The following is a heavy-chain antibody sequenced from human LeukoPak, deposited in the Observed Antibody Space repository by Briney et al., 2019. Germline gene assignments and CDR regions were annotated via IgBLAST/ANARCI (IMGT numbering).Heavy chain of an antibody. CDR2: IRYDGSNK. Sequence: PGGSLRLSCAASGFTFSSYGMHWVRQAPGKGLEWVAFIRYDGSNKYYADSVKGRFTISRDNSKNTLYLQMNSLRAEDTAVYYCARPTTYYYDSGGYYYKYFQHWGQGTLVTVSS. D-gene: IGHD3-22*01. V-gene: IGHV3-30*02. CDR3: ARPTTYYYDSGGYYYKYFQH. J-gene: IGHJ1*01. CDR1: GFTFSSYG.